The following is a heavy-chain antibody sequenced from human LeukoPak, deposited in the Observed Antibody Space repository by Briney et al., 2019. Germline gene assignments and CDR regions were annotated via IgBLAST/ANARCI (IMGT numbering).Heavy chain of an antibody. Sequence: GGSLRLSCAASGFSFSTYSMNWVRQAPGKGLEWVSYISSTSRTLFYADSVKGRFTISRDNAKNSLYLQMNSLSDEDTAVYYCARDPHSGSDNFYFDYWGHGTLVTVSS. V-gene: IGHV3-48*02. J-gene: IGHJ4*01. CDR2: ISSTSRTL. CDR1: GFSFSTYS. D-gene: IGHD1-26*01. CDR3: ARDPHSGSDNFYFDY.